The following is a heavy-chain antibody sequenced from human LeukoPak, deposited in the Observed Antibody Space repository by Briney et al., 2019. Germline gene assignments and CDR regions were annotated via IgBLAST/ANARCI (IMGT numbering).Heavy chain of an antibody. CDR2: FDPEDGET. Sequence: ASVKVSCKVSGYTLTELSMHWVRQAPGKGLEWMGGFDPEDGETIYAQKFQGRVIMTEDTSTDTAYMELSSLRSEDTAVYYCATDSLGIAAAGRAKFDYWGRGTLVTVSS. V-gene: IGHV1-24*01. CDR1: GYTLTELS. D-gene: IGHD6-13*01. CDR3: ATDSLGIAAAGRAKFDY. J-gene: IGHJ4*02.